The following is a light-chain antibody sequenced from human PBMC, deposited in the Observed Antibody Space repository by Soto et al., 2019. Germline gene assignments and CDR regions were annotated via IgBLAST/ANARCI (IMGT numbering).Light chain of an antibody. CDR1: SGHSSYA. Sequence: QSVLTQSPSASASLGASIKITCTLSSGHSSYAIAWHQQQPEKGTRYLMKLNSDGSHSKGDGIPDRFSGSSSGAERYLTISSLQSEDEADYYCQTWGTGILVFGTGTKLTVL. CDR2: LNSDGSH. J-gene: IGLJ1*01. V-gene: IGLV4-69*01. CDR3: QTWGTGILV.